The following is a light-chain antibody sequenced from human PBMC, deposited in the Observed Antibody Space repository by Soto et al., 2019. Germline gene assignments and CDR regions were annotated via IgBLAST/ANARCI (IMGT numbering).Light chain of an antibody. Sequence: EIVLTQSPGTLSLSPGDRATLSCRASQSVSSNYLAWYLQRPGQAPRLLIYGASYRATGIPDRFSGSGSGTDFTLTISRLETEDFAVFYCQQYHNSPATFGQGTKVDIK. CDR3: QQYHNSPAT. CDR2: GAS. CDR1: QSVSSNY. V-gene: IGKV3-20*01. J-gene: IGKJ1*01.